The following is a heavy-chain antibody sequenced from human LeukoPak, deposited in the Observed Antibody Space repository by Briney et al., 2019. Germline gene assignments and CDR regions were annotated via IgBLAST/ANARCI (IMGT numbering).Heavy chain of an antibody. CDR1: GFTFSSYA. CDR2: IKQDGSEK. V-gene: IGHV3-7*01. CDR3: ATEAKGSYFDY. D-gene: IGHD1-26*01. J-gene: IGHJ4*02. Sequence: GGSLRLSCAASGFTFSSYAMSWVRQAPGKGLEWVANIKQDGSEKYYVDSVKGRFTISRDNAKNSLYLQMNSLRAEDTAVYYCATEAKGSYFDYWGPGTLVTVSS.